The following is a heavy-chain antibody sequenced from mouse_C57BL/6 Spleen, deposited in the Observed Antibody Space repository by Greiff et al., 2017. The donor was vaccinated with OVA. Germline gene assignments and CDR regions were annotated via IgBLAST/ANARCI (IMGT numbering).Heavy chain of an antibody. D-gene: IGHD3-1*01. V-gene: IGHV1-82*01. CDR3: ARGGLFDY. CDR2: IYPGDGDT. Sequence: QVQLQQSGPELVKPGASVKISCKASGYAFSSSWMNWVKQRPGKGLEWIGRIYPGDGDTNYNGKFTGKATLTADKSSSTAYMQLSGLTSEDSAVYFCARGGLFDYWGQGTTLTVSS. CDR1: GYAFSSSW. J-gene: IGHJ2*01.